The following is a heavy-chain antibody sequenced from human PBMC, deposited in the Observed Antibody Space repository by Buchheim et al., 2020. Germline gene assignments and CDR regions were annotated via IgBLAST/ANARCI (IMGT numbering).Heavy chain of an antibody. D-gene: IGHD3-10*01. CDR3: ARGGEVTMVRGVIVYYYYGMDV. V-gene: IGHV3-30-3*01. Sequence: QVQLVESGGGVVQPGRSLRLSCAASGFTFSSYAMHWVRQAPGKGLEWVAVISYDGSNKYSADSVQGRFTISRDNSKNTLYLQMNSLRAEDTAVYYCARGGEVTMVRGVIVYYYYGMDVWGQGTT. CDR2: ISYDGSNK. J-gene: IGHJ6*02. CDR1: GFTFSSYA.